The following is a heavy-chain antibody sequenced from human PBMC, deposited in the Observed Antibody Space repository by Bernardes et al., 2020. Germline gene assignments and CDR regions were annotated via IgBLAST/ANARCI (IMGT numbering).Heavy chain of an antibody. CDR3: ARVTFLVVVAATPRWFDP. CDR1: GYTFTSYG. Sequence: ASVKVSCKASGYTFTSYGISWVRQAPGQGLEWMGWISAYNGNTNYAQKLQGRVTMTTDTSTSTAYMELRSLRSDDTAVYYCARVTFLVVVAATPRWFDPWGQGTLVTVSS. CDR2: ISAYNGNT. D-gene: IGHD2-15*01. V-gene: IGHV1-18*01. J-gene: IGHJ5*02.